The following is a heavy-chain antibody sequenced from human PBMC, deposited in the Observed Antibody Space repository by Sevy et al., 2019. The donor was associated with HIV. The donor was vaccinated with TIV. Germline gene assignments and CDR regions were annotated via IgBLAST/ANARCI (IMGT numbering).Heavy chain of an antibody. CDR1: GFTFSSYA. D-gene: IGHD6-6*01. Sequence: GGSLRLSCSASGFTFSSYAMHWVRQAPGKGLEYVSAISSNGGSTYYAASVKGRFTISRDNSKNTLYLQMSSLRAEDTAVYYCVKGLLGGAARPIDVFDYWGQGTLVTVSS. V-gene: IGHV3-64D*06. J-gene: IGHJ4*02. CDR2: ISSNGGST. CDR3: VKGLLGGAARPIDVFDY.